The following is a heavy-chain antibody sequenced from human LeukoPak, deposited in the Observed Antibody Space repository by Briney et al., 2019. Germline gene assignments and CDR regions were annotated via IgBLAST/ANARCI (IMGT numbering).Heavy chain of an antibody. Sequence: GGSLRLSCAASGFSLRVYNMNWVRQAPGKGLEWISYIGSSGNTIHYADSVKGRFTISRDTGKNSLFLQMNTLRAEDTAVYYCARDDITGAEYFGHWGRGTLVTVSS. D-gene: IGHD1-20*01. V-gene: IGHV3-48*01. CDR3: ARDDITGAEYFGH. CDR2: IGSSGNTI. CDR1: GFSLRVYN. J-gene: IGHJ4*02.